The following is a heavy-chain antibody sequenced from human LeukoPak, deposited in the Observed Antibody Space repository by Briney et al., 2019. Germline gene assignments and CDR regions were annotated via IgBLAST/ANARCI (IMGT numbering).Heavy chain of an antibody. CDR2: IYTSGST. D-gene: IGHD6-19*01. CDR1: GGSISRYY. CDR3: ASDRVAGTFDY. V-gene: IGHV4-4*07. Sequence: SETLSLTCTVSGGSISRYYWSWIRQPAGKGLEWIGRIYTSGSTNYNPSLKSRVTISVYKSKNQFSLKLRCVPAADTAVYYCASDRVAGTFDYWGQGTLVTVPS. J-gene: IGHJ4*02.